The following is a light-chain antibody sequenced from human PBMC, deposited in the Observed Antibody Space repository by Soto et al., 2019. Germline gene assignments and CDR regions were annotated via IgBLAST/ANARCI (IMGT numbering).Light chain of an antibody. CDR2: DVS. J-gene: IGLJ1*01. Sequence: QSALTQPASVSGSPGQSITISCTGTSSDVGAYNYVSWYQLHPGKVPKLMIYDVSDRPSGVSNRFSGSKSGNTASLTISGLQAEDEADYYCSSFTRSNSYVFGTGTKLTVL. CDR1: SSDVGAYNY. V-gene: IGLV2-14*03. CDR3: SSFTRSNSYV.